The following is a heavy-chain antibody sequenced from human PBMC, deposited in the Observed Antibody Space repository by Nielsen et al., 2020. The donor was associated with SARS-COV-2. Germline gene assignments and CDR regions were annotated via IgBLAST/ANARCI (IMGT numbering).Heavy chain of an antibody. J-gene: IGHJ4*02. Sequence: GESLKISCAASGFTFSSYWMSWVRQAPGKGLEWVANIKQDGSEKYYVDSVKGRFTISRHNAKNSLYLQMNSLRAEDTAVYYCARARSGWYDYWGQGTLVTVSS. CDR2: IKQDGSEK. V-gene: IGHV3-7*01. CDR3: ARARSGWYDY. CDR1: GFTFSSYW. D-gene: IGHD6-19*01.